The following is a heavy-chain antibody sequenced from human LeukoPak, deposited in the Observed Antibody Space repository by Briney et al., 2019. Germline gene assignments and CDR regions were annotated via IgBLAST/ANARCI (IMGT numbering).Heavy chain of an antibody. CDR1: GFTFSDHD. Sequence: PGGSLRLSCAASGFTFSDHDMDWVRQAPGKGLEWVGRTRNKANSYTTEYAASVKGRFTISRHDSKNSLYLQMNSLKTEDTAVYHRVTGNRFDFWGQGTLVTVSS. CDR2: TRNKANSYTT. V-gene: IGHV3-72*01. CDR3: VTGNRFDF. J-gene: IGHJ4*02. D-gene: IGHD1-20*01.